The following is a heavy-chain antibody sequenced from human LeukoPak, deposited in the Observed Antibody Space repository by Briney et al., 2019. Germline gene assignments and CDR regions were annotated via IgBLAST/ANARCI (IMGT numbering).Heavy chain of an antibody. D-gene: IGHD5-18*01. CDR3: ARIGEVDTAYVDY. Sequence: GGSLRLSCAASGFTFSSYEMNWVGQAPGKGLEWVSYISSSGSTIYYADSVKGRFTISRDNAKNSLYLQMNSLRAEDTAVYYCARIGEVDTAYVDYWGQGTLVTVSS. CDR2: ISSSGSTI. J-gene: IGHJ4*02. CDR1: GFTFSSYE. V-gene: IGHV3-48*03.